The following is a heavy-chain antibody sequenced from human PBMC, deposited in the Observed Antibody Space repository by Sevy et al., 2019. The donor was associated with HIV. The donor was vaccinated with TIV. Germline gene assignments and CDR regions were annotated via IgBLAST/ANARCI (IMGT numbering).Heavy chain of an antibody. Sequence: GALRLSCAASGFTFSNAWMSWVRQAPGKGLEWVGRIKSKTDGGTTDYAAPVKGRFTVSRDDSKNRLYLQMKSLKTGDTAMYYCTARSGYGSGWYPPYYYGMDVWGQGTTVTVSS. V-gene: IGHV3-15*01. CDR3: TARSGYGSGWYPPYYYGMDV. D-gene: IGHD6-19*01. J-gene: IGHJ6*02. CDR2: IKSKTDGGTT. CDR1: GFTFSNAW.